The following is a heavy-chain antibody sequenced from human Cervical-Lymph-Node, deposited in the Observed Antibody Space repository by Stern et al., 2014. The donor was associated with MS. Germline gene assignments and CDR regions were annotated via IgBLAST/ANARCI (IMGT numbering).Heavy chain of an antibody. Sequence: QVQLVQSGAEVKKPGASVKVSCKASGYTFIAYYLHWVRQAPGQGLEWMGWINPNSGGTKYAQKFQGWVTMTRDTSISTAYMELSRLRSDDTAVYYCAREGFCSGSTCYSTNYWGQGTTVTVSS. CDR1: GYTFIAYY. V-gene: IGHV1-2*04. CDR2: INPNSGGT. D-gene: IGHD2-15*01. CDR3: AREGFCSGSTCYSTNY. J-gene: IGHJ4*02.